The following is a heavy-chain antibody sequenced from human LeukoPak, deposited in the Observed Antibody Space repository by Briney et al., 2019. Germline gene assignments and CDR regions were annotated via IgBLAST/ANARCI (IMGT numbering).Heavy chain of an antibody. CDR2: INPNSGGT. Sequence: ASVTVSCKASGYTFTGYYMHWVRQAPGQGLEWMGWINPNSGGTNYAQKFQGRVTMTRDTSISTAYMELSRLRSDDTAVYYCARELYDSSGYPFDYWGQGTLVTVSS. D-gene: IGHD3-22*01. CDR3: ARELYDSSGYPFDY. CDR1: GYTFTGYY. V-gene: IGHV1-2*02. J-gene: IGHJ4*02.